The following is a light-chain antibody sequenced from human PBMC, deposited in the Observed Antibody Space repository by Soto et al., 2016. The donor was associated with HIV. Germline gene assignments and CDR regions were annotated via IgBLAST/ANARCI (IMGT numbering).Light chain of an antibody. Sequence: DIQLTQSPSSLSASIGDRVTITCRASQAIGNSLAWYQQKPGKAPKVLVYVASRLESGVPSRFSGSGSWTDYTLTISSLQPEDSATYYCQQYYSTPLTFGEGPRWRSN. CDR2: VAS. V-gene: IGKV1-NL1*01. CDR1: QAIGNS. J-gene: IGKJ4*01. CDR3: QQYYSTPLT.